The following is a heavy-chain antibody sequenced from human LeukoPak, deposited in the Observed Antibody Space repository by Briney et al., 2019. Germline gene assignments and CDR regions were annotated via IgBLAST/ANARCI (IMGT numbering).Heavy chain of an antibody. V-gene: IGHV3-23*01. CDR3: AKTTVETPDWYFDL. CDR1: GFTFSSYA. Sequence: PGESLRLSCAASGFTFSSYAMNWVRQAPGKGLEWGSAISGSGGSTYYADSVKGRFTISRDNAKNSLYLQMNSLRADDMALYYCAKTTVETPDWYFDLWGRGTLVTVSS. J-gene: IGHJ2*01. CDR2: ISGSGGST. D-gene: IGHD4-23*01.